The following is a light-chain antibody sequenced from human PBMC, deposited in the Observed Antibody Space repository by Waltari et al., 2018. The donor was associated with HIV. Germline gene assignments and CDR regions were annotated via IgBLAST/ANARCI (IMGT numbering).Light chain of an antibody. Sequence: QSALTQPHSVSGSPGQSVTISCTGTSSDIGGYNYVSWYRQFPGKAPSVIIHDVIKRPAGVPDRFSGSKSGNTASLTISGLQTDDEADYYCCSYAGNSDVVFGGGTTLTVL. V-gene: IGLV2-11*01. CDR3: CSYAGNSDVV. CDR1: SSDIGGYNY. J-gene: IGLJ2*01. CDR2: DVI.